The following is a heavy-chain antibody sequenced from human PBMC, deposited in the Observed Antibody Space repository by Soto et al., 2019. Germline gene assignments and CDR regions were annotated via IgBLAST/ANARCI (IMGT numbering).Heavy chain of an antibody. CDR3: ARDALTTVTNYYYYGMDV. CDR2: ISAYNGNT. D-gene: IGHD4-17*01. V-gene: IGHV1-18*01. J-gene: IGHJ6*02. Sequence: QVQLVQSGAEVKKPGASVKVSCKASGYTFTSYGISWVRQAPGQGLEWMGWISAYNGNTNYAQKLQGRVTMTTDTSASTAYMELRSLRSDDTAVYYCARDALTTVTNYYYYGMDVWGQGTTVTVSS. CDR1: GYTFTSYG.